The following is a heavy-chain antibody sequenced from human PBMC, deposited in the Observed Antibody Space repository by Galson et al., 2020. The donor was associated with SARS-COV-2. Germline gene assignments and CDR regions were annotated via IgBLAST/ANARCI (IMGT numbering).Heavy chain of an antibody. D-gene: IGHD5-18*01. J-gene: IGHJ4*02. V-gene: IGHV3-48*04. Sequence: QAGGSLRLSCAASGFTFSPYTMSWVRQAPGKGLEWVSVISSDSTTIYYADSVKGRVTISRDNAKNSLFLQMNSLRVEDTAVYYCARDRQLAYWGQGTLVTVST. CDR2: ISSDSTTI. CDR1: GFTFSPYT. CDR3: ARDRQLAY.